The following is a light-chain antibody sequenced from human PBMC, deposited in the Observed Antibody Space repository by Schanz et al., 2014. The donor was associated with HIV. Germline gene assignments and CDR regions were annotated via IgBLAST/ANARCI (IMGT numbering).Light chain of an antibody. CDR2: TNN. CDR3: AAWDDSLSGVVV. Sequence: QSVLTQPPSASGTPGQRVTMSCSGSSSNIGSNTVNWYQQLLGTAPKVLIYTNNQRPSGVPDRFSGSKSGTSASLAITGLQAEDEADYYCAAWDDSLSGVVVFGGGTKLTVL. CDR1: SSNIGSNT. J-gene: IGLJ2*01. V-gene: IGLV1-44*01.